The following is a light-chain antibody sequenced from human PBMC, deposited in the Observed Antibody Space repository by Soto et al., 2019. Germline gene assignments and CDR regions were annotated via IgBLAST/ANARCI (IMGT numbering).Light chain of an antibody. CDR1: QSVSSNY. CDR2: GAS. CDR3: QQYGRSPRT. V-gene: IGKV3-20*01. Sequence: EIVLTQSPGTLSLSPGERVTLSCWASQSVSSNYLAWYHQKPGQAPRLLIYGASSRATGIPDRFSGSGSGTDFTLTIDRLEPEDSAVYYCQQYGRSPRTFGQGTKVEIK. J-gene: IGKJ1*01.